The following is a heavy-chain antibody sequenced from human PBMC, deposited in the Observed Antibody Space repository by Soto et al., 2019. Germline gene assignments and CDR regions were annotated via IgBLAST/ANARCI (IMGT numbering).Heavy chain of an antibody. CDR2: IYYSGSP. V-gene: IGHV4-59*01. D-gene: IGHD5-12*01. Sequence: QVQLQESGPGLVKPSETLSLTCTVSGGSISSYYWTWIRQPPGKGLEWIGYIYYSGSPNYNPSLKSRVTISVATSKNQFSLKLSSVTAADTAVYYCARNRDGYNPYCFDYWGQGTLVTVSS. CDR3: ARNRDGYNPYCFDY. CDR1: GGSISSYY. J-gene: IGHJ4*02.